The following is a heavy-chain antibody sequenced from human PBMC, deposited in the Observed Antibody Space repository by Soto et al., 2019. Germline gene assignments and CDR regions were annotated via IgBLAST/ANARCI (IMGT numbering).Heavy chain of an antibody. J-gene: IGHJ4*02. V-gene: IGHV4-61*01. Sequence: SETLSLTCSVSAGSVTSGTYYWIWIRQPPGKGLEWIGSIYYTGTTNYNPALKSRATVSVDTSKNQFSLKLSSVTAADTAVYYCARDFSMVVVAPGYWGQGTLVTVSS. CDR2: IYYTGTT. D-gene: IGHD3-22*01. CDR1: AGSVTSGTYY. CDR3: ARDFSMVVVAPGY.